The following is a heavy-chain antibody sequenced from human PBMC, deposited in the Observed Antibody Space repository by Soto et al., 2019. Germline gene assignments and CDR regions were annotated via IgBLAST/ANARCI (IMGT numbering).Heavy chain of an antibody. Sequence: GGSLRLSCAASGFTFSSYSMNWVRQAPGKGLEWVSSISSSSSYIYYADSVKGRFTISRDNAKNSLYLQMNSLRAEDTAVYYCARDQVGYGDYVGPPDYWGQGTLVTVSS. CDR1: GFTFSSYS. CDR2: ISSSSSYI. CDR3: ARDQVGYGDYVGPPDY. J-gene: IGHJ4*02. V-gene: IGHV3-21*01. D-gene: IGHD4-17*01.